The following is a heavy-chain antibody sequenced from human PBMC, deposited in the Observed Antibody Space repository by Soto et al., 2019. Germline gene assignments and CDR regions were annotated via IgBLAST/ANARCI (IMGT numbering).Heavy chain of an antibody. CDR2: IYYSGST. CDR3: ARSVGSGFSGC. J-gene: IGHJ4*02. V-gene: IGHV4-30-4*01. D-gene: IGHD3-10*01. Sequence: QVQLQESGPGLVKPSQTLSLTCTVSGGSISSGDYYWSWIRQPPGKGLEWIGYIYYSGSTYYDPSLKSRVTIAVDTSTYQFSLKLSSVTAADTAVYYCARSVGSGFSGCWGQGTLVTVSS. CDR1: GGSISSGDYY.